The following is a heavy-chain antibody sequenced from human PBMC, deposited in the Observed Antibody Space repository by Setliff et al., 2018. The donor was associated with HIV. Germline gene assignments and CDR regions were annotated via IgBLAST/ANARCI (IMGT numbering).Heavy chain of an antibody. CDR2: IYMSGGT. V-gene: IGHV4-61*09. Sequence: SETLSLTCTVSGGTISIGSYFWSWIRQPAGKGLEWIGHIYMSGGTNYNPSLKSRVTISVDTSKNQFSLKLSSVTAADTAVYYCARGSRGYSYAYFYYMDVWGKGTTVTVSS. CDR1: GGTISIGSYF. J-gene: IGHJ6*03. D-gene: IGHD5-18*01. CDR3: ARGSRGYSYAYFYYMDV.